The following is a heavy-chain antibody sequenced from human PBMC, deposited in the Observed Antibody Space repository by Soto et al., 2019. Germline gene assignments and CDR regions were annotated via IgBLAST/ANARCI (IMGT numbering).Heavy chain of an antibody. J-gene: IGHJ4*02. CDR1: NYTFTDYG. CDR2: ISAYTGNT. D-gene: IGHD3-22*01. V-gene: IGHV1-18*01. Sequence: QVQLVQSGAEAKKPGASVKVSCKAANYTFTDYGIIWVRQAPGQGLEWMGWISAYTGNTNYAQKLQGRVTMTTDTSTSTAYMELRSLRSDDTAVYYCARVLTPYYYDSSGYYDFDYWGPGTLVTVSS. CDR3: ARVLTPYYYDSSGYYDFDY.